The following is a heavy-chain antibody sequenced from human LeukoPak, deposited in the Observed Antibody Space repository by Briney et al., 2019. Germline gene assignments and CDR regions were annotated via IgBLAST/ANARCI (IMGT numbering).Heavy chain of an antibody. CDR3: ARERVSVDTAMNYYYYGMDV. J-gene: IGHJ6*02. CDR1: GGTFSSYA. D-gene: IGHD5-18*01. CDR2: IIPILGIA. Sequence: GASVKVSCKASGGTFSSYAISWVRQAPGQGLEWMGRIIPILGIANYAQKFQGRVTITADKSTSTAYMELSSLRSEDTAVYYCARERVSVDTAMNYYYYGMDVWGQGTTVTVSS. V-gene: IGHV1-69*04.